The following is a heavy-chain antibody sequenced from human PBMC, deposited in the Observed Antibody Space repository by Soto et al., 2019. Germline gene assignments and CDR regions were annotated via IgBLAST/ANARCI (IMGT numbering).Heavy chain of an antibody. V-gene: IGHV4-31*03. CDR1: GGSISSGGYY. J-gene: IGHJ5*02. CDR3: ARYAVVAALLT. D-gene: IGHD2-15*01. Sequence: QVQLQESGPGLVKPSQTLSLTCTVSGGSISSGGYYWSWIRQHPGKGLEWIGYIYYSGSTYYNPSLKSRVTISVDTSKNQCALKLSSVTAADTAVYYCARYAVVAALLTWGQGTLVTVSS. CDR2: IYYSGST.